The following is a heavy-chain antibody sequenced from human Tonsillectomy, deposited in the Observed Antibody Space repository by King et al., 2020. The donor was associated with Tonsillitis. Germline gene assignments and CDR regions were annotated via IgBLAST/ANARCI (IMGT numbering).Heavy chain of an antibody. V-gene: IGHV1-2*02. D-gene: IGHD3-22*01. CDR3: ARDKPAVGYYDISGYYSAAIDY. Sequence: QLVQSGSEVNKPGASVKVSWKASRSTFTGYYMLCVRQAPGQGLEVMGWCNPNVGSTNSAQKFKVRVTMSRDLSISTAYIALSRLRSDDTAVYYCARDKPAVGYYDISGYYSAAIDYWGQGTLVTVSS. J-gene: IGHJ4*02. CDR2: CNPNVGST. CDR1: RSTFTGYY.